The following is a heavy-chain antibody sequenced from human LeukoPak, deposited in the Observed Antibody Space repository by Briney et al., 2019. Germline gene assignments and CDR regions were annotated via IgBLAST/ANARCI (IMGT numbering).Heavy chain of an antibody. CDR1: GGSFSGYY. CDR3: ATIAVAGTRWFDP. D-gene: IGHD6-19*01. J-gene: IGHJ5*02. Sequence: SETLSLTCAVYGGSFSGYYWSWIRQPPGKGPEWIGEINHSGSTNYNPSLKSRVTISVDTSKNQFSLKLSSVTAADTAVYYCATIAVAGTRWFDPWGQGTLVTVSS. V-gene: IGHV4-34*01. CDR2: INHSGST.